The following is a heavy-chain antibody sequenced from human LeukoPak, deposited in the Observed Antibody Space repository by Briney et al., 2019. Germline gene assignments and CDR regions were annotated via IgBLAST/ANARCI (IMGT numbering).Heavy chain of an antibody. D-gene: IGHD6-13*01. CDR3: ARALAAAAGRRAGMMGD. Sequence: ASVKVSCKASGYTFTSYYIHWVRQAPGQGLEWLGIINPSGGSTSNTQKFQGRVTMTTDMSTSTVYMELSSLRSEDTAVYYCARALAAAAGRRAGMMGDWGQGTLVTVSS. CDR1: GYTFTSYY. J-gene: IGHJ4*02. V-gene: IGHV1-46*01. CDR2: INPSGGST.